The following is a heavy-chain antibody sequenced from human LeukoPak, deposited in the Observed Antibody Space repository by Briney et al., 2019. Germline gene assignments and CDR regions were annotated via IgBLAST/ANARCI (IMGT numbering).Heavy chain of an antibody. CDR3: ARRLDSSGSHFDY. CDR1: GFTFSSYS. V-gene: IGHV3-21*01. Sequence: GGSLRLSCAASGFTFSSYSMNWVRQAPGKGLEWVSYITSSSNYIYYADSVKGRFTISRDNAKNSLYLQMNSLRAEDTAVYYCARRLDSSGSHFDYWGQGTLVTVSS. CDR2: ITSSSNYI. D-gene: IGHD3-22*01. J-gene: IGHJ4*02.